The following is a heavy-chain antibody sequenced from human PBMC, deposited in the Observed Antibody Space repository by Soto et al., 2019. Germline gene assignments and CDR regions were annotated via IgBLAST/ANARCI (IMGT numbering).Heavy chain of an antibody. V-gene: IGHV4-39*01. J-gene: IGHJ4*02. Sequence: PSETLSLTCTVSGGSVSSSSYYWGWVRQPPGKGLEWIGSVYYSGSTYYNPSLESRVTISVDKSKNQFSLKLMSLSAADTAVYYCGRREGRAKISYYFDLWGQGALVTVSS. CDR2: VYYSGST. CDR1: GGSVSSSSYY. CDR3: GRREGRAKISYYFDL. D-gene: IGHD1-26*01.